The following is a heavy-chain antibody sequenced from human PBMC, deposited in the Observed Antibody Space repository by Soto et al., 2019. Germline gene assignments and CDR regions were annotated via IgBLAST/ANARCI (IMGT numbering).Heavy chain of an antibody. J-gene: IGHJ4*02. CDR1: GFTFSNAW. CDR2: IKSKTDGGTT. Sequence: GGSLRLSCAASGFTFSNAWMSWVRQAPGKGLEWVGRIKSKTDGGTTDYAAPAKGRFTISRDDSKNTLYLQMNSLKTEDTAVYYCTSTYYDFWSGYSPIDYWGQGTLVTVSS. CDR3: TSTYYDFWSGYSPIDY. D-gene: IGHD3-3*01. V-gene: IGHV3-15*01.